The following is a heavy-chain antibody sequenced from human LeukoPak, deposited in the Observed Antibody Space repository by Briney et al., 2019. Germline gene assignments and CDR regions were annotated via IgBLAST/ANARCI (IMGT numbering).Heavy chain of an antibody. V-gene: IGHV3-33*01. CDR2: IWSDGSNK. CDR1: GFTFSSYG. Sequence: GGSLRLSCAASGFTFSSYGMHWVRQAPGKGLEWVAVIWSDGSNKYYADSVKGRFTISRDNSKNTLYLQMNSLRAEDTAVYYCAREHIVVVPATGFYYHYGMDVWGQGTTVTVSS. CDR3: AREHIVVVPATGFYYHYGMDV. J-gene: IGHJ6*02. D-gene: IGHD2-2*01.